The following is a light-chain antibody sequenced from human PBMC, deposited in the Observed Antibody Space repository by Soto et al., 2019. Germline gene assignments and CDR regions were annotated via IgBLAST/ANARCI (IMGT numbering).Light chain of an antibody. J-gene: IGKJ2*01. CDR1: QSVSSSD. CDR2: SAS. V-gene: IGKV3-20*01. Sequence: IVLTQSPGTLSLSPGEIATLSCRASQSVSSSDVAWYQQKPGQAPRLLIYSASSRATGIPDRFSGSGSGTDFTLTISRLEPEDFAVYYCQQYDTFGQGTKREIK. CDR3: QQYDT.